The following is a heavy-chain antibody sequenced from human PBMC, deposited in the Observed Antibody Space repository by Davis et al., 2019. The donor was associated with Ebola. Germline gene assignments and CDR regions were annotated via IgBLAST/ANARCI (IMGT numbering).Heavy chain of an antibody. CDR3: ARGSGLQTLPTWYFDL. D-gene: IGHD4-11*01. J-gene: IGHJ2*01. V-gene: IGHV5-51*01. CDR2: IYPRDSET. Sequence: PGGSLRLSCKASGYRFVNFWIDWVRQVPGKGPEWMGSIYPRDSETRYSPSFQGQVTISVDTSITTAYLQWGNLKASDSAFYFCARGSGLQTLPTWYFDLWGRGTLVTVSS. CDR1: GYRFVNFW.